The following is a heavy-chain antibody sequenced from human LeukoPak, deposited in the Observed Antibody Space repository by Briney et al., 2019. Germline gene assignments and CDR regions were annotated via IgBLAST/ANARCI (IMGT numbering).Heavy chain of an antibody. D-gene: IGHD3-3*01. J-gene: IGHJ4*02. Sequence: GGSLRLSCAASGFTFSSYSMNWVRQAPGKGLEWVSSISSSSSYIYYADSVKGRFTISRDNAKNSLYLQMNSLGAEDTAVYYCARGPPRTYYDFWSGYLRCDYWGQGTLVTVSS. V-gene: IGHV3-21*01. CDR3: ARGPPRTYYDFWSGYLRCDY. CDR1: GFTFSSYS. CDR2: ISSSSSYI.